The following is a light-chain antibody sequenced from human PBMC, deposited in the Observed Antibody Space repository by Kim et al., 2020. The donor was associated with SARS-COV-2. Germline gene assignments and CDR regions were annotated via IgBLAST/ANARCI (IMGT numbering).Light chain of an antibody. J-gene: IGKJ1*01. V-gene: IGKV3-20*01. CDR3: QQSGNARWT. Sequence: EIVLTHSPGTLSLSPGERATLSCRASQTMSSNFLAWYQQKPGQAPRLLIYAASKRATGIPDRFSGSGSGTDFTLTISRLDPEDFAVYYCQQSGNARWTFGQGTKVEIK. CDR1: QTMSSNF. CDR2: AAS.